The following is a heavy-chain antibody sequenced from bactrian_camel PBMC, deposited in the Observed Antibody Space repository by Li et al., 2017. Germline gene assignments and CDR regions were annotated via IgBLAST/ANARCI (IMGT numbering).Heavy chain of an antibody. V-gene: IGHV3S10*01. CDR1: EFSFGTYA. Sequence: VQLVESGGGLVQPGGSLRLSCAASEFSFGTYAMSWVRQAPGKGLEWVSGIGSGGRTWYAHSVEGRSTISRNNAKNTVDLQMNSVKPEDTAVYYCVRDLGTTGWYFDNWGQGTQVTVS. D-gene: IGHD5*01. CDR2: IGSGGRT. J-gene: IGHJ6*01. CDR3: VRDLGTTGWYFDN.